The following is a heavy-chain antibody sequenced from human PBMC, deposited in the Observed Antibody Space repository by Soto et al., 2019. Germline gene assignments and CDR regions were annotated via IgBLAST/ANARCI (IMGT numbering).Heavy chain of an antibody. J-gene: IGHJ4*02. CDR1: GGSFTCYY. D-gene: IGHD6-13*01. Sequence: PSETLSLTCAVYGGSFTCYYWSWIRQPPGKGLEWIGEINQSGNTNYNPSLKSRVTISVDTSKNQLFLNLTSVTAADTAMYYCARHHVRGRTIAGAAEFWGQGTLVTVSS. CDR3: ARHHVRGRTIAGAAEF. V-gene: IGHV4-34*01. CDR2: INQSGNT.